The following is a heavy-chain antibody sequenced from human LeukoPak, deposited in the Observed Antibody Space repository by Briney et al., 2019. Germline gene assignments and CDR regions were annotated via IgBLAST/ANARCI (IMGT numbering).Heavy chain of an antibody. J-gene: IGHJ2*01. Sequence: PSETLSLTCTVSGGSISSSSYYWGWIRQPPGKGLEWIGSIYYSGSTYYNPSLKSRVTISVDTSKNQFSLKLSSVTAADTAVYYCARIPSEDEVTTDDWYFDLWGRGALVTVSS. CDR3: ARIPSEDEVTTDDWYFDL. CDR1: GGSISSSSYY. D-gene: IGHD4-17*01. V-gene: IGHV4-39*01. CDR2: IYYSGST.